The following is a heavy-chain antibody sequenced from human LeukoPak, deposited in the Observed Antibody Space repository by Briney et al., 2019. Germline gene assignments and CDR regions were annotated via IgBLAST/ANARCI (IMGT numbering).Heavy chain of an antibody. CDR2: ISSSSSYI. J-gene: IGHJ4*02. CDR3: AREGYSSVWSRVFNY. D-gene: IGHD6-19*01. CDR1: GFTFSSYS. V-gene: IGHV3-21*01. Sequence: GGSLRLSCAASGFTFSSYSMNWVRQAPGKGLEWVSSISSSSSYIYYADSVKGRFTISRDNAKNSLYLQMNSLRAEDTAVYYCAREGYSSVWSRVFNYWGQGTLVTVSS.